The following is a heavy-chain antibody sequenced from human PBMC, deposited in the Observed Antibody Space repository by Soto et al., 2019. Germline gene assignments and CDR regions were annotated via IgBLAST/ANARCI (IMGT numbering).Heavy chain of an antibody. CDR2: ISTDNGNT. CDR1: GYSFTSYG. Sequence: QVHLVQSGAEVRKPGASVKVSCKASGYSFTSYGISWVRQAPGQGLEWMGWISTDNGNTNYAHNLQGRVSMTIDPSPSTAYMELWSLASDDTAVYYCARDVPDTILFFSYYGMDVWGQGNTVSVSS. CDR3: ARDVPDTILFFSYYGMDV. D-gene: IGHD2-21*01. J-gene: IGHJ6*01. V-gene: IGHV1-18*01.